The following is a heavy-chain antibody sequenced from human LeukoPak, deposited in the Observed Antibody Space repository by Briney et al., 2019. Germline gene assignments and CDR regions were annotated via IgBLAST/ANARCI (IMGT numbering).Heavy chain of an antibody. J-gene: IGHJ4*02. V-gene: IGHV4-39*01. D-gene: IGHD6-19*01. CDR1: GGSISSSSYY. CDR2: IYYSGST. Sequence: SETLSLTCTVSGGSISSSSYYWGWIRQPPGKGLEWIGSIYYSGSTYYNPSLKSRVTISVDTSKNQFSLKLSSVTAADTAVCYCVGYSSGWYEYYFDYWGQGTLVTVSS. CDR3: VGYSSGWYEYYFDY.